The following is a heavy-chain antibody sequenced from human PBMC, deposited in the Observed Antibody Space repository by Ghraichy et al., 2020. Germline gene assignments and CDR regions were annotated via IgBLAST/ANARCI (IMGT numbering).Heavy chain of an antibody. V-gene: IGHV4-61*01. Sequence: SETLSLTCTVSGGSVSSGSYYWSWIRQPPGKGLEWIGYIYYSGSTNYNPSLKSRVTISVDTSKNQFSLKLSSVTAADTAMYYCARLPYDILTGYYSYYYYGMDVWGQGTTVTVSS. CDR3: ARLPYDILTGYYSYYYYGMDV. D-gene: IGHD3-9*01. J-gene: IGHJ6*02. CDR2: IYYSGST. CDR1: GGSVSSGSYY.